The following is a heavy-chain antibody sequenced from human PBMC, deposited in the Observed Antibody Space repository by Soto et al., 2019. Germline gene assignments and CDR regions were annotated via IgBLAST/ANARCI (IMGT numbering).Heavy chain of an antibody. Sequence: QVQLVQSGAEVKKPGASVKVSCKASGYTFTSYYMHWVRQAPGQGLEWMGIINPSGRSTSYAQKFQGRVTITRDTSTSTVYMELSSLSSEDTAVYYCARERSVIVARRYGMDVWGQGTTVTVSS. CDR3: ARERSVIVARRYGMDV. CDR2: INPSGRST. V-gene: IGHV1-46*01. CDR1: GYTFTSYY. D-gene: IGHD6-25*01. J-gene: IGHJ6*02.